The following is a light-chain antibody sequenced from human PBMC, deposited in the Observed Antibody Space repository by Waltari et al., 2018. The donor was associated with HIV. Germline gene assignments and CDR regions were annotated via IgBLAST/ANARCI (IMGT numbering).Light chain of an antibody. CDR1: QSISNY. Sequence: DIQMTQSPSSLTPSVGDRATITCRASQSISNYFNWYQQKPGKAPKLLIYAASRLQSGVPSRFRGSGAGTDFTLTISSLQPEDFATYDCQQSVSNTRNFGQGPNLEI. V-gene: IGKV1-39*01. CDR3: QQSVSNTRN. J-gene: IGKJ2*01. CDR2: AAS.